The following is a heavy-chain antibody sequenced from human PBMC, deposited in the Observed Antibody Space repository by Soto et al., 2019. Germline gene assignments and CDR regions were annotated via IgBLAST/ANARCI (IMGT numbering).Heavy chain of an antibody. D-gene: IGHD3-10*01. CDR2: ITDTGGDA. CDR1: GLTFGSRA. J-gene: IGHJ4*02. V-gene: IGHV3-23*01. CDR3: ARGSTDSYPGSRIFDF. Sequence: GGSLRLACVASGLTFGSRAMSWVRQAPGEGLQWVSTITDTGGDAKYADSVRGRFVISRDNSKKTLYLQMTSLTAEDSAMYFCARGSTDSYPGSRIFDFWGRGTLVTVSS.